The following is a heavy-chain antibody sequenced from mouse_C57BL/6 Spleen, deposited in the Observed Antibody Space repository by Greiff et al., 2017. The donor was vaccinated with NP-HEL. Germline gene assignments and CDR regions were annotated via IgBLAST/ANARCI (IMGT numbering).Heavy chain of an antibody. V-gene: IGHV1S81*02. CDR1: GYTFTSYW. D-gene: IGHD1-1*01. J-gene: IGHJ2*01. Sequence: QVQLQQSGAELVKAGASVKMSCKASGYTFTSYWMHWVKQRLGQGLEWFAETNPTNGRTYYNEKYKSKATLTVDKSSSTADMLLSGPTVDDSAVYYCARIKKIVATYVDYWGQGTTLTVSA. CDR2: TNPTNGRT. CDR3: ARIKKIVATYVDY.